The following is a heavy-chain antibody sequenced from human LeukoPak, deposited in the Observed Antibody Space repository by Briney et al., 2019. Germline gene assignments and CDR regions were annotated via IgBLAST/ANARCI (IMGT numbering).Heavy chain of an antibody. CDR2: IYSSGST. V-gene: IGHV4-39*01. Sequence: SETLSLTCNVSGVSISSSSYYRGWIRQPPGKGLEWIGSIYSSGSTYYNSSLKSRVTISIDTSKNQVSLKMSSVTAADTAVYYCAKGGGYGLIDYWGQGTLVTVSS. J-gene: IGHJ4*01. D-gene: IGHD6-25*01. CDR1: GVSISSSSYY. CDR3: AKGGGYGLIDY.